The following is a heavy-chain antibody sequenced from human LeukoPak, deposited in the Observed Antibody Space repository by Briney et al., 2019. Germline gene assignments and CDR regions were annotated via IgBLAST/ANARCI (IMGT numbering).Heavy chain of an antibody. Sequence: GGSLRFSCAASGFTFSNAWMSWVRQAPGKGLEWVGRIKSKTDGGTTDYAAPVKGRFTISRDDSKNTLYLQMNSLKTEDTAVYYCTTVPNPYYYGSGSYLWLDPWGQGTLVTVSS. CDR2: IKSKTDGGTT. J-gene: IGHJ5*02. CDR3: TTVPNPYYYGSGSYLWLDP. CDR1: GFTFSNAW. D-gene: IGHD3-10*01. V-gene: IGHV3-15*01.